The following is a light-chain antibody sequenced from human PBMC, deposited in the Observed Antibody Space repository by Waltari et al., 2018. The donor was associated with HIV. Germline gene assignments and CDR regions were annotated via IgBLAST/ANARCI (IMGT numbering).Light chain of an antibody. CDR1: SNDIGRYEY. Sequence: QSALTQPASASGSPGQSITISCTGTSNDIGRYEYVSWYQQHPGKAPKLIIYNVNRRPTGGSDCFSGSKSGNTASLTISGLQPEDEADYYCGAYTGSGNLGLFGGGTKLTVL. CDR2: NVN. V-gene: IGLV2-14*03. J-gene: IGLJ2*01. CDR3: GAYTGSGNLGL.